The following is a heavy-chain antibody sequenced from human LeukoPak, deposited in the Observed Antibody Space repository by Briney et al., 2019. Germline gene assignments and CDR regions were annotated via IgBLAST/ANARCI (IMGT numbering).Heavy chain of an antibody. J-gene: IGHJ6*02. Sequence: GGSLRLSCAASGFTFDDYAMHWVRQAPGKGLEWVSGISWNSGSIGYADSVKGRFTISRDNAKNSLYLQMNSLRAEDTAVYYCAREGYYGSGRNYYGMDVWGQGTTVTVSS. CDR3: AREGYYGSGRNYYGMDV. CDR2: ISWNSGSI. D-gene: IGHD3-10*01. CDR1: GFTFDDYA. V-gene: IGHV3-9*01.